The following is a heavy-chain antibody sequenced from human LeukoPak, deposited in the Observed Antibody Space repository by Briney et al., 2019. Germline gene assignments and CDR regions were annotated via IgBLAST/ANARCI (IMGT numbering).Heavy chain of an antibody. J-gene: IGHJ4*02. Sequence: SETLSLTCTVSGGSISSGSYYLSWIRQPAGKGLEWVGRIYTSGSTNYNPSLKSRVTISVDTSKNQFSLKLSSVTAADTAVYYCARDRGKYYYDSSGYYPFDYWGQGTLVTVSS. D-gene: IGHD3-22*01. CDR2: IYTSGST. V-gene: IGHV4-61*02. CDR3: ARDRGKYYYDSSGYYPFDY. CDR1: GGSISSGSYY.